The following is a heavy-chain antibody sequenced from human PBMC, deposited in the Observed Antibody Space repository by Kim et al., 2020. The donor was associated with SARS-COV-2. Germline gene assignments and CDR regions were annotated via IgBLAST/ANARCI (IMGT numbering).Heavy chain of an antibody. CDR1: GGSISSSSYY. D-gene: IGHD3-9*01. V-gene: IGHV4-39*01. J-gene: IGHJ5*02. CDR3: ARPVRGYYKSDNWFDP. Sequence: SETLSLTCTVSGGSISSSSYYWGWIRQPPGKGLEWIGSIYYSGSTYYNPSLKSRVTISVDTSKNQFSLKLSSVTAADTAVYYCARPVRGYYKSDNWFDPWGQGTLVTVSS. CDR2: IYYSGST.